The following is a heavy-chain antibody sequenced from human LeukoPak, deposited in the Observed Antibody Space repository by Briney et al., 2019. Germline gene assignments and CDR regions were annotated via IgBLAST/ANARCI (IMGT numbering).Heavy chain of an antibody. J-gene: IGHJ5*02. D-gene: IGHD3-10*01. CDR1: GGTFSSYA. CDR3: ARDQYYGSGSLGNWFDP. CDR2: IIPIFGTA. V-gene: IGHV1-69*13. Sequence: GASVKVSCKASGGTFSSYAISWVRQAPGQGLEWMGGIIPIFGTANYAQKFQGRVTITVDESTSTAYMELSSLRSEDTAVYYCARDQYYGSGSLGNWFDPWGQGTLVTVSS.